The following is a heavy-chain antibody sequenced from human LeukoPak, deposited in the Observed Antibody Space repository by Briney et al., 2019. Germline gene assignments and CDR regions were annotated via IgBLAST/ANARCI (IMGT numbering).Heavy chain of an antibody. Sequence: PGGSLRLSRAASGFTFSSYSMNWVRQAPGKGLEWVSYISGSSDVISYGESVKGRFTISRDNAKNSLYLQMNSLRAEDTAVYYCARERVSYGSGSYFSMISRYWGQGTLVTVSS. CDR2: ISGSSDVI. CDR1: GFTFSSYS. V-gene: IGHV3-48*04. CDR3: ARERVSYGSGSYFSMISRY. D-gene: IGHD3-10*01. J-gene: IGHJ4*02.